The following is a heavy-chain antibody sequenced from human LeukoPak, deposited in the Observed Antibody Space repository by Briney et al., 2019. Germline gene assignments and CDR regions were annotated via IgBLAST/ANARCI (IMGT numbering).Heavy chain of an antibody. D-gene: IGHD3-9*01. CDR2: IYPGDSDT. CDR1: GSIFTNYW. Sequence: GASLQISGEGSGSIFTNYWIGWVRQLPGKGVEWMGIIYPGDSDTRYSPSFQGQVTISADKSISTAYLQWSSLKASDTAMYYCTRRGNNLSGYYDYWGQGTLVTVSS. V-gene: IGHV5-51*01. CDR3: TRRGNNLSGYYDY. J-gene: IGHJ4*02.